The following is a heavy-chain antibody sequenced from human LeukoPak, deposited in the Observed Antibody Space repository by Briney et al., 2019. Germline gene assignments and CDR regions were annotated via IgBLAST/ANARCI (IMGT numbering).Heavy chain of an antibody. J-gene: IGHJ5*02. CDR1: GFTFGNSW. V-gene: IGHV3-30*18. D-gene: IGHD3-10*01. CDR3: AKGSGGFGGNFDP. Sequence: GGSLRLSCAASGFTFGNSWVHWVRQAPGKGLEWVAVISYDGSNKYYADSVKGRFTISRDNSKNTLYLQMNSLRAEDTAVYYCAKGSGGFGGNFDPWGQGTLVTVSS. CDR2: ISYDGSNK.